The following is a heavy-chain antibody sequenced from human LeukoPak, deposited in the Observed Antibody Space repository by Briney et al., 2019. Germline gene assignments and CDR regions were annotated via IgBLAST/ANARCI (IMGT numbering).Heavy chain of an antibody. CDR3: ARDGGDSSSWYSAVYFDY. D-gene: IGHD6-13*01. CDR2: MNTNTGNP. Sequence: ASVKVSCKASGYTFTSYAMNWVRQAPGQGLEWMGWMNTNTGNPTYAQGFTGRFVFSLDTSVSTAYLQISSLKAEDTAVYYCARDGGDSSSWYSAVYFDYWGQGTLVTVSS. V-gene: IGHV7-4-1*02. CDR1: GYTFTSYA. J-gene: IGHJ4*02.